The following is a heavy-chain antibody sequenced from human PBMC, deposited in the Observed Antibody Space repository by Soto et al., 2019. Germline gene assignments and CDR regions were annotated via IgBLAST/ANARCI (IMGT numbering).Heavy chain of an antibody. V-gene: IGHV3-74*01. Sequence: LSCAASGFTFSMYWMXWVRKVPGKGPEWVSRINDDGISTSYADSVKGRFTISRDNAKNTLYLQMNALRVEDTAVYYCTRGPRSTSTGTGAFWGQGTLVTVSS. CDR3: TRGPRSTSTGTGAF. CDR2: INDDGIST. D-gene: IGHD1-1*01. J-gene: IGHJ4*02. CDR1: GFTFSMYW.